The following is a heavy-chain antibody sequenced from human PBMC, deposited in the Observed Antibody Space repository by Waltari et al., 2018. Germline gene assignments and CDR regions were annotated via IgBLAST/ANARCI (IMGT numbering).Heavy chain of an antibody. J-gene: IGHJ6*03. Sequence: QVQLQQWGAGLLKPSETLSLTCAVYGGSFSGYYWSWIRQPPGKGLEWIGEINHSGSTNYNPSLKRRVTISVDTSKNQFSLKLSSVTAADTAVYYCARENRVYNWNYVGYYYYYMDVWGKGTTVTVSS. D-gene: IGHD1-7*01. V-gene: IGHV4-34*01. CDR2: INHSGST. CDR1: GGSFSGYY. CDR3: ARENRVYNWNYVGYYYYYMDV.